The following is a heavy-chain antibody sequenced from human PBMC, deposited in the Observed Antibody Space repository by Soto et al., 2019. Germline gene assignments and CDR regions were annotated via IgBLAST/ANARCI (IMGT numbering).Heavy chain of an antibody. CDR2: IYYSGST. CDR3: ARQEYYYYGMDV. CDR1: GGSISSGGYY. Sequence: SETLSLTCTVSGGSISSGGYYWSWIRQHPGKGLEWIGYIYYSGSTYYNPSLKSRVTISVDTSKNQFSLKLGSVTAADTAVYYCARQEYYYYGMDVWGQGTTVTVSS. V-gene: IGHV4-31*03. J-gene: IGHJ6*02.